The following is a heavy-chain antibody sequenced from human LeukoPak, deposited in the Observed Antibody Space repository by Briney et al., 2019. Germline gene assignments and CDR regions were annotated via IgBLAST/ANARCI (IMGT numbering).Heavy chain of an antibody. J-gene: IGHJ4*02. CDR3: ARGGQRVATILDY. D-gene: IGHD5-12*01. CDR1: GGSINTYY. CDR2: IYYSGSA. V-gene: IGHV4-59*01. Sequence: PSETLSLTCTVSGGSINTYYWNWIRQSPGKGLEWIGYIYYSGSANYNPSLKSRVTISVNTSKNQFSLKLSSVTAADTAAYYCARGGQRVATILDYWGQGTLVTVSS.